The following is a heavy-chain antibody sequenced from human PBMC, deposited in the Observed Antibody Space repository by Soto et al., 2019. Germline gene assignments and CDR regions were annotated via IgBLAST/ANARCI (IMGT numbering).Heavy chain of an antibody. CDR3: ALHYGSGNNYYYYGMDV. Sequence: QVQLVQSGAEVKKPGSSVKVSCTASGGTFSSYAISWVRQAPGQGLEWMGGIIPIFGTADYAQKFQGRVTITADESTSTAYMELSSLRSEDTAVYYCALHYGSGNNYYYYGMDVWGQGTTVTVSS. CDR1: GGTFSSYA. V-gene: IGHV1-69*12. J-gene: IGHJ6*02. D-gene: IGHD3-10*01. CDR2: IIPIFGTA.